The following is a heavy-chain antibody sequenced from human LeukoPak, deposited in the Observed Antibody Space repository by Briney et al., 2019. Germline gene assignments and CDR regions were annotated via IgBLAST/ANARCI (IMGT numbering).Heavy chain of an antibody. CDR2: IYYSGST. J-gene: IGHJ4*02. Sequence: SETLSLTCTVSGGSISSSSYYWGWIRQPPGKGLEWIGSIYYSGSTYYNPSLKSRVTISVDTSKNQFSLKLSSVTAEDTAVYYCARDKLVGPTQFDYWGQGTLVTVSS. CDR1: GGSISSSSYY. CDR3: ARDKLVGPTQFDY. D-gene: IGHD1-26*01. V-gene: IGHV4-39*07.